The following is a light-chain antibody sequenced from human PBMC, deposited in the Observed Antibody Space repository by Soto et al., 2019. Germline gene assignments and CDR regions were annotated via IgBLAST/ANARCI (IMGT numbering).Light chain of an antibody. CDR3: QQRSKWPEIT. V-gene: IGKV3-11*01. CDR1: QSVSRY. Sequence: EIVLTQSPATLSLSPGERATLSCRASQSVSRYLAWYQQKPGQAPRLLIYDASDRATGIPARFSGSESGTDFTLTISSLEPEDFAVYYCQQRSKWPEITFGPGTKVDIK. J-gene: IGKJ3*01. CDR2: DAS.